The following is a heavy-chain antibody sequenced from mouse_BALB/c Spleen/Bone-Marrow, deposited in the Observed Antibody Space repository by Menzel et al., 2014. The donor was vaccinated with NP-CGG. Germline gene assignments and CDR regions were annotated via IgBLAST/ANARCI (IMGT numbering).Heavy chain of an antibody. Sequence: VQLQESASELARPGASVRLSCRASGYTFTGYTMQRVKQRPGQGLEWIGYIVPRSGYTDYNQKFKDKTTLTADKSSNTASMQLSRLTPEGSAVYYCAREDITPPYFDYWGQGTPLTVSS. CDR3: AREDITPPYFDY. J-gene: IGHJ2*01. CDR1: GYTFTGYT. CDR2: IVPRSGYT. V-gene: IGHV1-4*02. D-gene: IGHD1-3*01.